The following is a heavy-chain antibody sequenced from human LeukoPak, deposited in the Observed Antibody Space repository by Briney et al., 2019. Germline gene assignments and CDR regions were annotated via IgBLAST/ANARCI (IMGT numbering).Heavy chain of an antibody. V-gene: IGHV4-34*01. J-gene: IGHJ5*02. Sequence: SETLSLTCAVYGGSFSGYYWNWIRQPPGKGLEWIGEINHNGITNYNPSLKSRVTISVDTSKNQFSLKLSSVTAADTAVYYCARGTYNSGWLFDPWGQGTLVTVSS. CDR2: INHNGIT. D-gene: IGHD6-19*01. CDR1: GGSFSGYY. CDR3: ARGTYNSGWLFDP.